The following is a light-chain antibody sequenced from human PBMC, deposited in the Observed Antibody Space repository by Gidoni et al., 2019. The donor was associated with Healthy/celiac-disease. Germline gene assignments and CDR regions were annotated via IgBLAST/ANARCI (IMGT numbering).Light chain of an antibody. CDR3: QQRSNWPPGYT. CDR2: DAS. Sequence: EIVLTQYPATLSLSPGERATLSCRASQSVSSYLAWYQQKPGQDPRLLIYDASNRATGIPARFSGRGSWTDFTLTISSLEPEDFAVYYCQQRSNWPPGYTFGQGTKLEIK. J-gene: IGKJ2*01. CDR1: QSVSSY. V-gene: IGKV3-11*01.